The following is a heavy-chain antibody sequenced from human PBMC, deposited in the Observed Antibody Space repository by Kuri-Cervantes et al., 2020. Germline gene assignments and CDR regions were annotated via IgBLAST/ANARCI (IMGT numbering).Heavy chain of an antibody. CDR1: GYTFNSYY. CDR2: INPSGGST. Sequence: ASVKVSCKASGYTFNSYYIHWVRQAPGQGLECMGVINPSGGSTNYAQRFQGRLIMTRDTSTSTVYMELSSLRSEDTAVYYCARDQPYYYGSGLAFDIWGQGTMVTVSS. CDR3: ARDQPYYYGSGLAFDI. J-gene: IGHJ3*02. D-gene: IGHD3-10*01. V-gene: IGHV1-46*02.